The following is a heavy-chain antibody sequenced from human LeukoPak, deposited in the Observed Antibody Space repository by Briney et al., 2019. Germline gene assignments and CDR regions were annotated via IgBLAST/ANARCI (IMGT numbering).Heavy chain of an antibody. Sequence: ASVKVSCKASGYTFTGYYMRWVRQAPGQGLEWMGWINPNSGGTNYAQKFQGRVAMTRDTSISTAYMELSSLRSEDTAVYYCATYFSSPTHFDYWGQGTLVTVSS. V-gene: IGHV1-2*02. CDR2: INPNSGGT. J-gene: IGHJ4*02. CDR3: ATYFSSPTHFDY. D-gene: IGHD6-13*01. CDR1: GYTFTGYY.